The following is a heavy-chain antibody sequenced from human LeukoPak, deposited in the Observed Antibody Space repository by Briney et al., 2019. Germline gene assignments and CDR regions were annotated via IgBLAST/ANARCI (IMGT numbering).Heavy chain of an antibody. V-gene: IGHV4-39*01. CDR2: IFHTGTT. CDR3: ATASRIRMSGGPYVY. Sequence: SETLSLTCSVSGASISGSPNYWAWIRQPPGKGLEWIGSIFHTGTTYSNPSLRSRVTISVDTSRDRFYVELRFVTAADTAAYYCATASRIRMSGGPYVYWGQGILVFVSS. D-gene: IGHD2-8*02. CDR1: GASISGSPNY. J-gene: IGHJ4*02.